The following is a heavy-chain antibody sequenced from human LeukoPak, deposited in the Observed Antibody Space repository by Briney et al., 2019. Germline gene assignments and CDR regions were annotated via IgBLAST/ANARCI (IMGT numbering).Heavy chain of an antibody. CDR2: IYSGGST. J-gene: IGHJ4*02. V-gene: IGHV3-53*01. CDR3: ARGTNPLYNWQHEEFDY. Sequence: PGGSLRLSCAASGFTVSSNYMSWVRQAPGKGLEWVSVIYSGGSTYYADSVKGRFTISRDNSKNTLYLQMNSLRAEDTAVYYCARGTNPLYNWQHEEFDYWGQGTLIAVSS. D-gene: IGHD1-20*01. CDR1: GFTVSSNY.